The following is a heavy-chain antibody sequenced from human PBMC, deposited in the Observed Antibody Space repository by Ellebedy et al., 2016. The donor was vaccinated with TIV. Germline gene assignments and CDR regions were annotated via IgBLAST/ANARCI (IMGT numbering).Heavy chain of an antibody. CDR3: ARDPAVTTDY. D-gene: IGHD4-17*01. V-gene: IGHV3-21*01. CDR1: GFTFSSYS. CDR2: ISSSSSYI. Sequence: GGSLRLSXAASGFTFSSYSMNWVRQAPGKGLEWVSSISSSSSYIYYADSVKGRFTISRDNAKNSLYLQMNSLRAEDTAVYYCARDPAVTTDYWGQGTLVTVSS. J-gene: IGHJ4*02.